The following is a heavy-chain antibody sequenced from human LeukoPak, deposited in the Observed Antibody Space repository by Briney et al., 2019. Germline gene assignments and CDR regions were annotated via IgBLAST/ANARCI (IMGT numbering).Heavy chain of an antibody. CDR3: ARSTGPFDY. D-gene: IGHD1-1*01. Sequence: GRSLRLSCAASGFTFRSYNMSWVRQAPGKGLECVSYISSTSSAIYYADSVKGRFTISRDNAKNSLYLQMNSLRDEDTAVYYCARSTGPFDYWGQGTLVTVSS. CDR2: ISSTSSAI. CDR1: GFTFRSYN. J-gene: IGHJ4*02. V-gene: IGHV3-48*02.